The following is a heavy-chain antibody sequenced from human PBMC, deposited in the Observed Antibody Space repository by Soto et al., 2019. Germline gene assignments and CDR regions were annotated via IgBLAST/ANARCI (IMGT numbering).Heavy chain of an antibody. Sequence: SVKVSCKASGGTFSSYAISWVRQAPGQGLEWMGGIIPIFGTANYAQKFQGRVTITADESTSTAYMELSSLRSEDTAVYYCARAMDIVVVVVATLFGDGMDVWGQGTTVTVSS. V-gene: IGHV1-69*13. CDR1: GGTFSSYA. J-gene: IGHJ6*02. CDR2: IIPIFGTA. D-gene: IGHD2-15*01. CDR3: ARAMDIVVVVVATLFGDGMDV.